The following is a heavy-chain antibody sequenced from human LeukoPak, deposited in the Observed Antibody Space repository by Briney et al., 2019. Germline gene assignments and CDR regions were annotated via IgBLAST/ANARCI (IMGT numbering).Heavy chain of an antibody. D-gene: IGHD3-3*01. Sequence: GGSLRLSCAASGFVFSRHSMNWVRQAPGKGLEWVSSISTSSNYIYYGDSVKGRFTVSRDNARRSLHLQMNSLRAEDTAVYYCARDGGHADYWGQGTLVTVSS. CDR1: GFVFSRHS. V-gene: IGHV3-21*01. CDR2: ISTSSNYI. CDR3: ARDGGHADY. J-gene: IGHJ4*02.